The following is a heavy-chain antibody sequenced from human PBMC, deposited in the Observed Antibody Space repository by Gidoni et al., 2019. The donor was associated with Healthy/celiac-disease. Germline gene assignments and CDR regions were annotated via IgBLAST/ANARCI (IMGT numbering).Heavy chain of an antibody. V-gene: IGHV3-33*01. D-gene: IGHD3-22*01. J-gene: IGHJ4*02. Sequence: QVQLVESGGGVVQPGRSLRLSCAASGFTFSSYGMHWVRQAPGKGLEWVAVIWYDGSNKYYADSVKGRFTISRDNSKNTLYLQMNSLRAEDTAVYYCARDPTGTYDSSGYYLDWGQGTLVTVSS. CDR3: ARDPTGTYDSSGYYLD. CDR1: GFTFSSYG. CDR2: IWYDGSNK.